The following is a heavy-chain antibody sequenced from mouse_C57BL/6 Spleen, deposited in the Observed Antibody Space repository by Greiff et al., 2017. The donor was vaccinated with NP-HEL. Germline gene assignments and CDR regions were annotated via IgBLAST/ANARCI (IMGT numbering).Heavy chain of an antibody. D-gene: IGHD1-1*01. J-gene: IGHJ4*01. CDR1: GYTFTSYD. CDR2: IYPRDGST. CDR3: ARRYYYGSSYYSMDY. Sequence: QVQLKQSGPELVKPGASVKLSCKASGYTFTSYDINWVKQRPGQGLEWIGWIYPRDGSTKYNEKFKGKATLTVDTSSSTAYMELHSLTSEDSAVYFCARRYYYGSSYYSMDYGGQGTSVTVSS. V-gene: IGHV1-85*01.